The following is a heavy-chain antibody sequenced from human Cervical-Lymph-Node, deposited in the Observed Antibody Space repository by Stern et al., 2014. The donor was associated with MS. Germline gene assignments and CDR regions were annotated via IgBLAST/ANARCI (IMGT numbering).Heavy chain of an antibody. CDR3: TTAVTPSPFDY. CDR1: GFTFTNAW. Sequence: EVQLVEAGGGLVKPGGSLRLSCAASGFTFTNAWMSWVRQAPGKGLEWVGRFTSPTDGGTTDYAAPVKVRFTISRDDSKNTLYLQMNSLKTEDTAVYYCTTAVTPSPFDYWGQGTLVTVSS. V-gene: IGHV3-15*01. D-gene: IGHD4-17*01. CDR2: FTSPTDGGTT. J-gene: IGHJ4*02.